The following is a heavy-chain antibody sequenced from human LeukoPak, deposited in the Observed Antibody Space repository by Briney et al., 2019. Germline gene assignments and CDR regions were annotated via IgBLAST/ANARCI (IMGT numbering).Heavy chain of an antibody. Sequence: GGSLRLSCAAYRFTFSSYGMHWVRQAPGKGLEWVAFIRYDGSNKYYADSVKGRVTISRDNSKNTLYLQMNSLRAEDTAVYYCAKDRVGSFDPWGQGSLVTVSS. J-gene: IGHJ5*02. CDR3: AKDRVGSFDP. D-gene: IGHD2-15*01. CDR2: IRYDGSNK. CDR1: RFTFSSYG. V-gene: IGHV3-30*02.